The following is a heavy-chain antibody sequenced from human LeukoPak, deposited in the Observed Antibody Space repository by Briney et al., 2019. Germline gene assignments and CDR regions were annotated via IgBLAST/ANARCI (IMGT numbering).Heavy chain of an antibody. CDR2: ISWDGGST. V-gene: IGHV3-43D*03. J-gene: IGHJ6*03. CDR1: GFTFDGYA. CDR3: AKGGNYFNYYYYMDV. D-gene: IGHD3-10*01. Sequence: GGSLSLSCAASGFTFDGYAMHWVRHAQGQGLEWVSLISWDGGSTNYADSVKGRFTIFRDNSKNSLYLQMNSLRAEDTALYYCAKGGNYFNYYYYMDVWGKETTVTVSS.